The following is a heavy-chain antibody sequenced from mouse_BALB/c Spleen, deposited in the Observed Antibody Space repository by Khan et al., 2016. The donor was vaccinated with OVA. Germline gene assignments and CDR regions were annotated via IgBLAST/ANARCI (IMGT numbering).Heavy chain of an antibody. J-gene: IGHJ3*01. CDR1: GYIFTDYI. CDR3: VRSGYGSFAY. D-gene: IGHD1-2*01. CDR2: IFPNNGDS. V-gene: IGHV1S29*02. Sequence: EVQLQQSGPELVKPGASVMISCRASGYIFTDYILDWVKQSHGKSLEWIGYIFPNNGDSDYNQKFKTRATLNVDISSSTAYMELRSLTSEDSAIYYCVRSGYGSFAYWGQGTLVTVSA.